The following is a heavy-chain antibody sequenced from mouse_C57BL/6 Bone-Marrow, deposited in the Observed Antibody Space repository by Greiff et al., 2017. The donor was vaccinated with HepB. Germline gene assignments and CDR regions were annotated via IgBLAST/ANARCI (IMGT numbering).Heavy chain of an antibody. Sequence: EVKLMESGGGLVKPGGSLKLSCAASGFTFSSYAMSWVRQTPEKRLEWVATISDGGSYTYYPDNVKGRFTISRDNAKNNLYLQMSHLKSEDTAMYYCARVYYDYDGDFDYWGQGTTLTVSS. CDR3: ARVYYDYDGDFDY. CDR1: GFTFSSYA. D-gene: IGHD2-4*01. CDR2: ISDGGSYT. J-gene: IGHJ2*01. V-gene: IGHV5-4*03.